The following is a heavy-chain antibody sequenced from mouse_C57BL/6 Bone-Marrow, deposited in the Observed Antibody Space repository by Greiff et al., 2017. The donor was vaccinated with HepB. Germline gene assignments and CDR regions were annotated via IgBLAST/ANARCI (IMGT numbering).Heavy chain of an antibody. V-gene: IGHV1-76*01. J-gene: IGHJ4*01. CDR3: AGTNGSRWYYAMDY. D-gene: IGHD1-1*01. CDR2: IYPGSGNT. Sequence: VQLQQSGAELVRPGASVKLSCKASGYTFTDYYINWVKQRPGQGLEWIARIYPGSGNTYYNEKFKGKATLTAEKSSSTAYMQLSSLTSEDSAVYYCAGTNGSRWYYAMDYWGKGTSVTVSS. CDR1: GYTFTDYY.